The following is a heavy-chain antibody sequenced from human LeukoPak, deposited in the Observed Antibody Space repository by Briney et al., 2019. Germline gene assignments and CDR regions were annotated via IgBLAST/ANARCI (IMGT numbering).Heavy chain of an antibody. V-gene: IGHV3-30*04. CDR3: ARGTDYTSSYYYHYPMDV. CDR2: ISYGESNI. Sequence: GRSLRLSCAASGFSFSTFDMHWVRQAPGKGLEWVSYISYGESNIYSADSVKGRFTISRDNSNNTLYLQMNRLRGDDTAVYYCARGTDYTSSYYYHYPMDVWGKGTTVAVSS. J-gene: IGHJ6*03. D-gene: IGHD6-6*01. CDR1: GFSFSTFD.